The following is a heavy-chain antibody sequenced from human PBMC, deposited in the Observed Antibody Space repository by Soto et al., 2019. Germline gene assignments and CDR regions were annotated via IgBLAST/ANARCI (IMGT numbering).Heavy chain of an antibody. CDR2: INIVGGGT. CDR1: GFTFSNYA. J-gene: IGHJ4*02. V-gene: IGHV3-23*01. Sequence: EVQLLESGGGLVQPGGSLRLSCAASGFTFSNYAMSWVRQAPGKALEWVSSINIVGGGTNYADSVRGRFTISRDDSKNTLFLQMNSLRVEDTAVYYCTKDYYFASWGQGTLVTVSS. CDR3: TKDYYFAS.